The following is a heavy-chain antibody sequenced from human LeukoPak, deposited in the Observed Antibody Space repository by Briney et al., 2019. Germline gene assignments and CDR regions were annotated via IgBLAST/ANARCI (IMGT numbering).Heavy chain of an antibody. CDR2: IVPIFGTA. Sequence: ASVKVSCKASGGTFSSYAISWVRQAPGQGLEWMGGIVPIFGTANYAQKFQGRVTITAGKSTSTAYMELSSLRSEDTAVYYCARGDSGSSHMDVWGKGTTVTVSS. D-gene: IGHD3-10*01. CDR3: ARGDSGSSHMDV. V-gene: IGHV1-69*06. J-gene: IGHJ6*04. CDR1: GGTFSSYA.